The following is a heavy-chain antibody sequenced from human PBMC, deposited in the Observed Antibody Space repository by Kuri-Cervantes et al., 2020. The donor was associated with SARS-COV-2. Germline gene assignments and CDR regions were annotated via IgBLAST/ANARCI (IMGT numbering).Heavy chain of an antibody. CDR1: GYSISSGYY. D-gene: IGHD5-18*01. J-gene: IGHJ4*01. Sequence: GSLRLSCAVSGYSISSGYYWSWIRQPPGKGLEWIGYIYYSGSTNYNPSLKSRVTISVDTSTNQFSLKLSSVTAADTAVYYCARRRPTPNPDRGYTYGYYYFDYWGHGTLVTVSS. V-gene: IGHV4-61*01. CDR3: ARRRPTPNPDRGYTYGYYYFDY. CDR2: IYYSGST.